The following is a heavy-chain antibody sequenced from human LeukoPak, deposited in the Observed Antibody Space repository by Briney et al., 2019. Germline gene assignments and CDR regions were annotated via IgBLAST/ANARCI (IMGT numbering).Heavy chain of an antibody. V-gene: IGHV4-59*12. Sequence: KPSETLSLTCTVSGGSISSYYWSWIRQPPGKGLEWIGYIYYSGSTNYNPSLKSRVTISVDTSKNQFSLKLSSVTAADTAVYYCARAAVRVVAARAYYFDYWGQGTLVTVSS. CDR2: IYYSGST. D-gene: IGHD3-3*01. J-gene: IGHJ4*02. CDR1: GGSISSYY. CDR3: ARAAVRVVAARAYYFDY.